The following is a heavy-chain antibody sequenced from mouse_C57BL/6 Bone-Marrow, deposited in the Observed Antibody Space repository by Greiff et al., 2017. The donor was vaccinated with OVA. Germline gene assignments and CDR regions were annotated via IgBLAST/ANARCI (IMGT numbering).Heavy chain of an antibody. CDR2: IDPSDSYN. J-gene: IGHJ3*01. CDR1: GYTFTSYW. CDR3: ASPHGYDGDWFAY. V-gene: IGHV1-50*01. D-gene: IGHD2-2*01. Sequence: QVQLQQPGAELVKPGASVKLSCKASGYTFTSYWMQWVKQRPGQGLEWIGEIDPSDSYNNYNQKFKGKATLTVDTSSSTAYMQLSSLTSEDSAVYYCASPHGYDGDWFAYWGQGTLVTVSA.